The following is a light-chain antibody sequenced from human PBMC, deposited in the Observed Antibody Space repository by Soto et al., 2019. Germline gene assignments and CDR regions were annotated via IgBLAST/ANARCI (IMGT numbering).Light chain of an antibody. CDR2: EAS. CDR1: QSVRSY. CDR3: QQRANWPAT. Sequence: EIVLAQSPATLSLSPGERVTLTCRASQSVRSYLAWYQQKPGQAPRLLIYEASNRATGIPARFSGSGSGTDFTLTISSLEPEDFAVYYCQQRANWPATFGQGTRLEIK. V-gene: IGKV3-11*01. J-gene: IGKJ5*01.